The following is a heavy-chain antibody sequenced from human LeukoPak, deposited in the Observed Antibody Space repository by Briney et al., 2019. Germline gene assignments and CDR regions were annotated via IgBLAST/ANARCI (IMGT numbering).Heavy chain of an antibody. CDR2: ISSSSGYM. CDR3: AKEPGEGGSAFDY. D-gene: IGHD3-16*01. J-gene: IGHJ4*02. Sequence: GGSLRLSCAASGFTFSSYSMNWVRQGPGKGLEWVSSISSSSGYMYYADSVKGRFTISRDNAKNSLYLQMNSLRAEDTSVYYCAKEPGEGGSAFDYWGQGTPVTVYS. CDR1: GFTFSSYS. V-gene: IGHV3-21*01.